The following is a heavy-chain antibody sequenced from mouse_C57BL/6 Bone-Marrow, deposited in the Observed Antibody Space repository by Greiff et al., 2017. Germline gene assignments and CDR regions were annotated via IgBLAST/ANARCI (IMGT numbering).Heavy chain of an antibody. CDR1: GFTFSDYG. Sequence: EVKLMESGGGLVKPGGSLKLSCAASGFTFSDYGMHWVRQAPEKGLEWVAYISNGSSTIYYADTVKGRFTISRDNAKNTLFLQMTSLRSEDTAMYYCARDGSSWDWFAYWGQGTLVTVSA. CDR2: ISNGSSTI. J-gene: IGHJ3*01. CDR3: ARDGSSWDWFAY. D-gene: IGHD1-1*01. V-gene: IGHV5-17*01.